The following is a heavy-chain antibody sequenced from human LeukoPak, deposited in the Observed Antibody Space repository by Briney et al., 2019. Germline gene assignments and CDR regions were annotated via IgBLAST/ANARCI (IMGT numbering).Heavy chain of an antibody. Sequence: GGSLRLSCAASGFTFSDYYMSWIRQAPGKGLEWVTYISSSGSAIYYADSVKGRFTISRDNAKNSLYLQMNSLRAEDTAVYYCANYYCDSSGYPLGGYWGQGTLVTVSS. CDR2: ISSSGSAI. V-gene: IGHV3-11*01. CDR1: GFTFSDYY. D-gene: IGHD3-22*01. CDR3: ANYYCDSSGYPLGGY. J-gene: IGHJ4*02.